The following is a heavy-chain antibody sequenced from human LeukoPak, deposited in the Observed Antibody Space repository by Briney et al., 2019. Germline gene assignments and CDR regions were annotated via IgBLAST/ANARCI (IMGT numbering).Heavy chain of an antibody. CDR1: GYTFTGYY. CDR3: ARDSGNYWYFDY. D-gene: IGHD1-26*01. CDR2: INPNSGGT. V-gene: IGHV1-2*02. J-gene: IGHJ4*02. Sequence: ASVKVSCKASGYTFTGYYMHWVRQAPGQGLEWMGWINPNSGGTNYAQKFQGRVTMTRDTSISTAYMELSSLRSEDTAVYYCARDSGNYWYFDYWGQGTLVTVSS.